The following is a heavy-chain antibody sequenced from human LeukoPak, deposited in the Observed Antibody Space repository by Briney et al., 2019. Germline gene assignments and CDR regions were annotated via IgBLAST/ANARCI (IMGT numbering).Heavy chain of an antibody. D-gene: IGHD3-9*01. CDR1: GFTFSSYA. Sequence: GRSLRLSCAASGFTFSSYAMSWVRQAPGKGLEWVSAISGSGGSTYYADSVRGRFTISRDNAKNTLFLQVNTLRVEDTAVYYCTRDLMDYDVSTGLHHYYMDVWGQGTTVTVSS. V-gene: IGHV3-23*01. CDR2: ISGSGGST. J-gene: IGHJ6*02. CDR3: TRDLMDYDVSTGLHHYYMDV.